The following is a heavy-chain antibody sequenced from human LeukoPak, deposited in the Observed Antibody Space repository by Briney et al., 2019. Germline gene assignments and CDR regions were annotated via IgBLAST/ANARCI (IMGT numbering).Heavy chain of an antibody. Sequence: SETLSLTCTVSGGSISSYYWSWIRQPPGKGLEWIGYIYYSGSTYYNPSLKSRVTISVDTSKNQFSLKLSSVTAADTAVYYCARDREVAVAGTDYWGQGTLVTVSS. CDR3: ARDREVAVAGTDY. CDR2: IYYSGST. CDR1: GGSISSYY. V-gene: IGHV4-59*12. J-gene: IGHJ4*02. D-gene: IGHD6-19*01.